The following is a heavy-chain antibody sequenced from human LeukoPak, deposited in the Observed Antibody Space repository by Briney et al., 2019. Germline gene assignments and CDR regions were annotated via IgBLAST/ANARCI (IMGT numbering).Heavy chain of an antibody. J-gene: IGHJ4*02. Sequence: PSETLSLTCAVYGGSFSGCYWSWIRQPPGKGLEWIGEIIDSGSTKYNSSLKSRVTISVDTSKNLFSLNLTSVTAADTAIYYCARGLASGYPPIPFDYWGQGTLVTVSS. CDR1: GGSFSGCY. CDR2: IIDSGST. V-gene: IGHV4-34*12. CDR3: ARGLASGYPPIPFDY. D-gene: IGHD3-3*01.